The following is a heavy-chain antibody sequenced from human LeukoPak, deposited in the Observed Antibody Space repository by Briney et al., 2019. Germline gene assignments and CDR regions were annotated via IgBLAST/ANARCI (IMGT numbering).Heavy chain of an antibody. CDR2: ISGSGSST. Sequence: PGGSLRLSCAASGFTFSSYAMSWVRQTPGKGLEWVSAISGSGSSTYYADSVKGRFTISRDNSKNTLYLQMNSLRAEDTAVYYCAKDEVRWDDAFDIWGQGTMVTVSS. CDR3: AKDEVRWDDAFDI. J-gene: IGHJ3*02. CDR1: GFTFSSYA. V-gene: IGHV3-23*01. D-gene: IGHD4-23*01.